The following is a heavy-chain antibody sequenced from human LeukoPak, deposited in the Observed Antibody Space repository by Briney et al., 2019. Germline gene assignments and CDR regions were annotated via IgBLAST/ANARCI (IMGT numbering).Heavy chain of an antibody. J-gene: IGHJ4*02. Sequence: PGGSLRLSCAASAFTFSNYGRNWVRQAPGKGLEWVSSISGSGGKTYYADSVKGRFTISRDNSKNTLYLQMNSLRAEDTAVYYCAKDGGYYGSGSPLDYWGQGTLVTVSS. V-gene: IGHV3-23*01. CDR3: AKDGGYYGSGSPLDY. D-gene: IGHD3-10*01. CDR2: ISGSGGKT. CDR1: AFTFSNYG.